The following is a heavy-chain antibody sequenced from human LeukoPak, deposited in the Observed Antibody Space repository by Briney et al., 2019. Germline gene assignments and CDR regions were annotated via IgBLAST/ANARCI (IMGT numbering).Heavy chain of an antibody. Sequence: PGGPLRLSCAASEFIFSNYAMTGLRKAPGEGLEWVSAISGSGYSKDYAHSEKRRFTFSRNTSNDTLYLQMDSLRVEDPAVYYCAKDATTSHYGSGSYGFDYCGEGTLVTVS. CDR3: AKDATTSHYGSGSYGFDY. CDR2: ISGSGYSK. D-gene: IGHD3-10*01. V-gene: IGHV3-23*01. J-gene: IGHJ4*02. CDR1: EFIFSNYA.